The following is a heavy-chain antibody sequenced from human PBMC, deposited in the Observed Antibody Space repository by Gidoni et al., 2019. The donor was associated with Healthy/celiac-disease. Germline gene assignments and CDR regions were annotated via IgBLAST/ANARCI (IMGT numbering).Heavy chain of an antibody. J-gene: IGHJ3*02. CDR2: IIPIFGTA. D-gene: IGHD3-10*01. Sequence: QVQLVQSGAEVKKPGSSVKVSCKASGGTFTSYALSWVRQAPGQGLEWMGGIIPIFGTANYVQKCQGRVTITADESTSTAYMELSSLRSEDTAVYYCERGRRPVLIGSGSTPSPNDAFDIWGQGTMVTVSS. V-gene: IGHV1-69*01. CDR1: GGTFTSYA. CDR3: ERGRRPVLIGSGSTPSPNDAFDI.